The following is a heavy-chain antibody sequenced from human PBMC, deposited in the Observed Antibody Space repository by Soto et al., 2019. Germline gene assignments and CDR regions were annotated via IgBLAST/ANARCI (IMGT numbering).Heavy chain of an antibody. CDR2: ISYDGSNK. CDR3: AKDLVRSHGPLDY. V-gene: IGHV3-30*18. J-gene: IGHJ4*02. Sequence: PGGSLRLSCAASGFTFSSYGMHWVRQAPGKGLEWVAVISYDGSNKYYADSVKGRFTISRDNSKNTLYLQMNSLRAEDTAVYYCAKDLVRSHGPLDYWGQGTLVTVSS. CDR1: GFTFSSYG. D-gene: IGHD2-8*02.